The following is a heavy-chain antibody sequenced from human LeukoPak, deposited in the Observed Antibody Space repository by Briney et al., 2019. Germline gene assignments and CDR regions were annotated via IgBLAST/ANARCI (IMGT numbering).Heavy chain of an antibody. CDR2: IYSGGST. D-gene: IGHD3-9*01. CDR3: ARANYYDILTGYHDY. V-gene: IGHV3-66*02. Sequence: GGSLRLSCAASGFTVSSNYMSWVRQAPGKGLEWVSVIYSGGSTYYSESVKGRFTISRDNSKNTLYLQMNSLRAEDTAVYYCARANYYDILTGYHDYWGQGTLVTVSS. J-gene: IGHJ4*02. CDR1: GFTVSSNY.